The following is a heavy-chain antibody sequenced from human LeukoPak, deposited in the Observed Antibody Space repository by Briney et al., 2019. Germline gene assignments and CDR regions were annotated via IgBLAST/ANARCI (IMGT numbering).Heavy chain of an antibody. CDR3: ANSPWSGSYSG. Sequence: GGSLRLSCAASGFTFSSYWMHWVRQAPGKGLVWVSRINSDGSSTSYADSVKGRFTISRDNSKNTLYLQMNSLRAEDTAVYYCANSPWSGSYSGWGQGTLVTVSS. V-gene: IGHV3-74*01. CDR2: INSDGSST. D-gene: IGHD1-26*01. J-gene: IGHJ4*02. CDR1: GFTFSSYW.